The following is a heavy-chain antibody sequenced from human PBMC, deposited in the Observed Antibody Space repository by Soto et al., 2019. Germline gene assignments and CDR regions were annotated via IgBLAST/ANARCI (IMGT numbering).Heavy chain of an antibody. CDR2: IWYDGSNK. CDR3: ARVHVTATGGSGWTDYYYGMDV. Sequence: QVQLVESGGGVVQPGRSLRLSCAASGFTFSSYGMHWVRQAPGKGLEWVAVIWYDGSNKYYADSVKGRFTISRDNSKNTRYLQMNSLRAEDTAVYYCARVHVTATGGSGWTDYYYGMDVWGQGTTVTVSS. J-gene: IGHJ6*02. V-gene: IGHV3-33*01. D-gene: IGHD6-19*01. CDR1: GFTFSSYG.